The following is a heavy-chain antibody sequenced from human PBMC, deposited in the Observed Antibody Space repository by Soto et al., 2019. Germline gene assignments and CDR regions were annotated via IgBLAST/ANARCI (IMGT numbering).Heavy chain of an antibody. J-gene: IGHJ4*02. V-gene: IGHV1-69*12. D-gene: IGHD3-22*01. CDR2: IIPIFGTA. CDR1: GGTFSSYA. Sequence: QVQLVQSGAEVKKPGSSVKVSCKASGGTFSSYAISWVRQAPGQGLEWMGGIIPIFGTANYAQKFQGRVTITADESTSTAYMELSSLKSEDTAVYYCARGFSYYYDSSGYYPIDYWGQGTLVTVSS. CDR3: ARGFSYYYDSSGYYPIDY.